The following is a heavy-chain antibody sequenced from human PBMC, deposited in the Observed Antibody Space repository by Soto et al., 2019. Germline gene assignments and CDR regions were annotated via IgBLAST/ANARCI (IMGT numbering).Heavy chain of an antibody. V-gene: IGHV3-33*06. Sequence: QKYLVESGGGVVQPGGSLRLSCVASGSIFSGYGMHWVRQAPGKGLEWVAVIWYDGSNKYYADSVKGRFTISRDNSKKLFYLQMESLRAEDTAVYYGAKEGIGGTVSRGFCDYWGQGTLVTVSS. J-gene: IGHJ4*02. CDR1: GSIFSGYG. CDR3: AKEGIGGTVSRGFCDY. D-gene: IGHD1-7*01. CDR2: IWYDGSNK.